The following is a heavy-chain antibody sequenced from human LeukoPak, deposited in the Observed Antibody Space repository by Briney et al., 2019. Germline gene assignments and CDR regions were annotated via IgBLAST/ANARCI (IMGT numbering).Heavy chain of an antibody. CDR1: GFSFRDYG. J-gene: IGHJ6*03. CDR3: AKDPGAAATGYHMDL. D-gene: IGHD2-2*01. CDR2: TWNDERSQ. V-gene: IGHV3-30*02. Sequence: PGGSLRLSCAASGFSFRDYGMHWVRQAPGKELEWVAFTWNDERSQYYADSVKGRFSISRDNSKDTLFLQMNSLTTDDTAIYYCAKDPGAAATGYHMDLWGNGTSVTVSS.